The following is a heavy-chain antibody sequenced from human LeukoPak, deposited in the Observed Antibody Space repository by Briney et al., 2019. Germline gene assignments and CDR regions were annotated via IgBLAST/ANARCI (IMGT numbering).Heavy chain of an antibody. CDR1: GYTFTSYY. CDR3: ARAAYCGGDCYSWYFDY. Sequence: GASVKVSCKASGYTFTSYYMHWVRQAPGQGLEWMGIINPSGGSTSYAQKFQGRVTMTRDTSTSTVYMELSSLRSEDTAVYYCARAAYCGGDCYSWYFDYWGQGTPVTVSS. D-gene: IGHD2-21*02. J-gene: IGHJ4*02. V-gene: IGHV1-46*01. CDR2: INPSGGST.